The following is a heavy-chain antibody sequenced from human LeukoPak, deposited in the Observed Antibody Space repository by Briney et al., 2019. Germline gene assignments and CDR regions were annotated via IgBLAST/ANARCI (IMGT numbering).Heavy chain of an antibody. Sequence: SETLSLTCTVSGGSISSSSYYWGWIRQPPGKGLEWIGSLYYTGSSYYNPSLKSRVTISVDTSKNQFSLKLSSVTAADTAVYYCARSSSFIVPGGWQREDDLGLAFDIWGQGTMVTVSS. CDR1: GGSISSSSYY. CDR3: ARSSSFIVPGGWQREDDLGLAFDI. CDR2: LYYTGSS. V-gene: IGHV4-39*07. D-gene: IGHD5-18*01. J-gene: IGHJ3*02.